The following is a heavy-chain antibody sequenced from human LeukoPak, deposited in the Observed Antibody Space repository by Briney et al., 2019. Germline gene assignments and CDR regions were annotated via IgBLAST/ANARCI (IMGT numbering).Heavy chain of an antibody. Sequence: GGSLRLSCAASGFTVNSNYMNWVRQAPGKGLDWVSVIYSGGSTYYADSVKGRFTISRDNAKNSLYLQMNSLRADDTAVYYCARDQGSGWWAYWGQGTLVTVSS. D-gene: IGHD6-19*01. CDR1: GFTVNSNY. J-gene: IGHJ4*02. V-gene: IGHV3-66*01. CDR2: IYSGGST. CDR3: ARDQGSGWWAY.